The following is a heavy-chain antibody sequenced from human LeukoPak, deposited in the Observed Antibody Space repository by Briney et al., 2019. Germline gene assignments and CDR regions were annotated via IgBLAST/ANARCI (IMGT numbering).Heavy chain of an antibody. CDR3: ARGSINYYDSSGYAILFDY. Sequence: GASVKVSCKVSGYTLTELSMHWVRQAPGKGLEWMGGFDPEDGETIYAQKFQGRVTMTEDTSTDTAYMELSSLRSEDTAVYYCARGSINYYDSSGYAILFDYWGQGTLVTVSS. CDR1: GYTLTELS. V-gene: IGHV1-24*01. J-gene: IGHJ4*02. D-gene: IGHD3-22*01. CDR2: FDPEDGET.